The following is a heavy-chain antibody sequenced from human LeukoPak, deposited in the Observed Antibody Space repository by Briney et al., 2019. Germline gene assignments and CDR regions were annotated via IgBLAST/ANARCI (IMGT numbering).Heavy chain of an antibody. CDR3: AKVTRVAVAGYFDY. D-gene: IGHD6-19*01. CDR2: ISGNGNSP. Sequence: GGSLRLSWEGYGFTFSSYAMSWVRQAPGKGLEWVSGISGNGNSPYYADSVKGRFTISRDNSKNTLYLQMNSLRAEDTAVYYCAKVTRVAVAGYFDYWGQGTLVTVSS. V-gene: IGHV3-23*01. CDR1: GFTFSSYA. J-gene: IGHJ4*02.